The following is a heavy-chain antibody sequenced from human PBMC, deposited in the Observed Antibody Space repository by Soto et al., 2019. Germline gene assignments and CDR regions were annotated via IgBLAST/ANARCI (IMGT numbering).Heavy chain of an antibody. D-gene: IGHD1-26*01. J-gene: IGHJ4*02. CDR2: ISGSGGST. CDR1: DVAFRSSA. V-gene: IGHV3-23*01. CDR3: AKVDHGRYPRRYFDY. Sequence: SLSLSCAGPDVAFRSSAVEWVGQTTGKGLEWLSAISGSGGSTYYADSVKGRFTISRDNSKNTLYLQMNSLRAEDTAVYYCAKVDHGRYPRRYFDYWGQRT.